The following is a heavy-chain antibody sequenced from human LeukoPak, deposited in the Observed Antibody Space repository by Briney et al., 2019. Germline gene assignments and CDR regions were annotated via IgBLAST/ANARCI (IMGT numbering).Heavy chain of an antibody. CDR1: GFTFSFYT. V-gene: IGHV3-48*02. D-gene: IGHD4/OR15-4a*01. CDR2: ISSSSSTI. Sequence: PGGSLRLSCAASGFTFSFYTMNWVRQAPGKGLEWVSYISSSSSTIYYADSVKGRFTISRDNAKNSLYVQMNGLRDEDTAVYYCATVGAMGYFNYWGQGTLVTVSS. J-gene: IGHJ4*02. CDR3: ATVGAMGYFNY.